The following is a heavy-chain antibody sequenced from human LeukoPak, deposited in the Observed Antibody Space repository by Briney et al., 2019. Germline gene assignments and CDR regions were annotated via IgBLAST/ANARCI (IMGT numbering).Heavy chain of an antibody. V-gene: IGHV4-39*07. J-gene: IGHJ4*02. CDR3: ARDLYYDSSGYYHQEDAVDY. D-gene: IGHD3-22*01. Sequence: ETLSLTCAVYGGSFSSYYWGWIRQPPGKGLEWIGSIYYSGSTYYNPSLKSRVTISVDTSKNQFSLKLSSVTAADTAVYYCARDLYYDSSGYYHQEDAVDYWGQGTLVTVSS. CDR1: GGSFSSYY. CDR2: IYYSGST.